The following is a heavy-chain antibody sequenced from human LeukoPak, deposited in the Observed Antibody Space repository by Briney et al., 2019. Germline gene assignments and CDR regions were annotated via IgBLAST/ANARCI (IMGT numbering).Heavy chain of an antibody. Sequence: ASVKVSCKVSGYTLTELSMHWVRQTPGKGLEWMGGFDPENGETLYAQKFQGRVTMTEDTSTDTAYMELSSLRSEDTAVYYCATDQRGAGLGFRYGSGSYNGLDVWGQGTAVTVSS. CDR2: FDPENGET. J-gene: IGHJ6*02. CDR1: GYTLTELS. CDR3: ATDQRGAGLGFRYGSGSYNGLDV. D-gene: IGHD3-10*01. V-gene: IGHV1-24*01.